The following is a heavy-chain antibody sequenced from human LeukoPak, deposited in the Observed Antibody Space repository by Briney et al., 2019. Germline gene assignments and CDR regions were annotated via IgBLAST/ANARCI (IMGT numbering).Heavy chain of an antibody. J-gene: IGHJ5*02. D-gene: IGHD3-10*01. CDR3: ARHYGP. V-gene: IGHV4-39*01. Sequence: PGGSLRLSCAASGFTFSNYAMSWVRQPPGKGLEWIGSNSGSTYYNPSLKSRVTISVDTSKNQFSLKLNSVTAADTAVYYCARHYGPWGQGTLVTVSS. CDR1: GFTFSNYA. CDR2: NSGST.